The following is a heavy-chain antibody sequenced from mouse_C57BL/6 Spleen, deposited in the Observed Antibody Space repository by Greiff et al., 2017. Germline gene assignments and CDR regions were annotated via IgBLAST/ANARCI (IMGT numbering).Heavy chain of an antibody. Sequence: QVQLKQPGAELVRPGSSVKLSCKASGYTFTSYWMDWVKQRPGQGLEWIGNIYPSDSETHYNQKFKDKATLTVDKSSSTAYMQLSSLTSEDVAVYACSSEESSEYYCDYWGQGTTLTVSS. J-gene: IGHJ2*01. CDR2: IYPSDSET. V-gene: IGHV1-61*01. CDR1: GYTFTSYW. D-gene: IGHD1-1*01. CDR3: SSEESSEYYCDY.